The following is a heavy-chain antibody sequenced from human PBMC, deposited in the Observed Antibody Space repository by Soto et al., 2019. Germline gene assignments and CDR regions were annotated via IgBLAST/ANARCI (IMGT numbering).Heavy chain of an antibody. V-gene: IGHV4-31*03. CDR3: ARGFRKRDRILESAIWFDP. CDR2: IYYSGST. Sequence: PSETLSLTCTVSGGSISSGGYYWSWIRQRPGKGLEWIGYIYYSGSTYYNPSLKSRVTISVDTSKNQFSLKLSSVTAADTAVYYCARGFRKRDRILESAIWFDPWGQGTLVTVSS. J-gene: IGHJ5*02. CDR1: GGSISSGGYY. D-gene: IGHD2-15*01.